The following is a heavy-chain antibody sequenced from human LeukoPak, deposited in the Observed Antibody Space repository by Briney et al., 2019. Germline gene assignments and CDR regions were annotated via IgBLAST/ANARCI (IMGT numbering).Heavy chain of an antibody. V-gene: IGHV4-59*01. D-gene: IGHD1-26*01. J-gene: IGHJ4*01. CDR2: IFYTGST. Sequence: SETLSLTCTVSGGSISSYYWSWIRQPPGKGLEYIGYIFYTGSTNYNPSLKSRVTISVDTSKNQFSLKLTSVTAADTAVYYCARSPRGSYYYFDYLGRGTLVTVSS. CDR1: GGSISSYY. CDR3: ARSPRGSYYYFDY.